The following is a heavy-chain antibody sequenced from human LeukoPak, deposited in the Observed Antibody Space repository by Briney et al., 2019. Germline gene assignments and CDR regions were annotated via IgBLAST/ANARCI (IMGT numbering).Heavy chain of an antibody. J-gene: IGHJ4*02. Sequence: GGSPRLSCAASGFTFSSYSMNWVRQAPGKGLERVSSISSSSSYIYYADSVKGRFTISRDNAKNSLYLQMNSLRAEDTAVYYCARASRKWLADPNPDFDYWGQGTLVTVSS. V-gene: IGHV3-21*01. CDR2: ISSSSSYI. CDR1: GFTFSSYS. D-gene: IGHD6-19*01. CDR3: ARASRKWLADPNPDFDY.